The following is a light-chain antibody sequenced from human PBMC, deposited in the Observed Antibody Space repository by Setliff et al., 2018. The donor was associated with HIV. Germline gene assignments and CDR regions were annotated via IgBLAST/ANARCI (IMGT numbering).Light chain of an antibody. V-gene: IGLV2-23*02. CDR1: SSDVGSYNL. Sequence: QSVLTQPASVPGSPGQSITISCTGTSSDVGSYNLVSWYQQHPGKAPKLMIYDVSKRPSGVSNRFSGSKSGNTASLTISGLQAEDEADYYCCSYAGSGTYVFGTGTKVTVL. J-gene: IGLJ1*01. CDR3: CSYAGSGTYV. CDR2: DVS.